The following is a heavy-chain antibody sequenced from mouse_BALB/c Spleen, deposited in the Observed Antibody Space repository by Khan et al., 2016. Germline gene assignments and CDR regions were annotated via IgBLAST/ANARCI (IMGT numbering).Heavy chain of an antibody. CDR2: IWLDAYA. CDR1: GFSLSTSGMG. J-gene: IGHJ4*01. V-gene: IGHV8-8*01. Sequence: QVTLKESGPGILQPYQTLSLTCSFSGFSLSTSGMGVGWIRQPSGKGLEWLAPIWLDAYARSNPATNSRLTISKETTSNQVVRNIARVDAADTARYYCARIEGGRAMDYWGQGTSGTVSA. D-gene: IGHD3-3*01. CDR3: ARIEGGRAMDY.